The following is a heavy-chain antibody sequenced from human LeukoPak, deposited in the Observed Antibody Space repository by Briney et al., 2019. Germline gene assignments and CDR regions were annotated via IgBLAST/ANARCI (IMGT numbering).Heavy chain of an antibody. CDR1: GGSISSGSYY. Sequence: SETLSLTCTVSGGSISSGSYYWSWIRQPAGKGLEWIGRIYTSGSTNYNPSLKSRVTISVDTSKNQFSLKLSSVTAADTAVYYCARDGVIPAAKIYYYYYYMDVWGEGTTVTVSS. CDR3: ARDGVIPAAKIYYYYYYMDV. V-gene: IGHV4-61*02. D-gene: IGHD2-2*01. J-gene: IGHJ6*03. CDR2: IYTSGST.